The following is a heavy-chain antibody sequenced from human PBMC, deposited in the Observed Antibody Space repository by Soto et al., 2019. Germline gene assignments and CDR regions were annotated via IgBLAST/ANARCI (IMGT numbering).Heavy chain of an antibody. CDR2: ISGSGGST. J-gene: IGHJ4*02. CDR3: ATPGAVAGTMIDY. D-gene: IGHD6-19*01. V-gene: IGHV3-23*01. Sequence: EVQLLESGGGLVQPGGSLRLTCAASGFTFSSYAMSWVRQAPGKGLEWVSAISGSGGSTYYADSVKGRFTISRDNSKNTLYLQMNSLRAEDTAVYYCATPGAVAGTMIDYWGQGTLVTVSS. CDR1: GFTFSSYA.